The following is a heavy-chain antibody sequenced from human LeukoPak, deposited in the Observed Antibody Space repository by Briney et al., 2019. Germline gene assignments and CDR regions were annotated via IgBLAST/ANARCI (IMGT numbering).Heavy chain of an antibody. CDR3: APLGSSAPGDY. CDR1: GFTFSSYW. CDR2: ISGSGGST. J-gene: IGHJ4*02. Sequence: PGGSLRLSCAASGFTFSSYWMSWVRQAPGRGLEWVSAISGSGGSTYYADSVKGRFTISRDNSKNTLYLQMNSLRAEDTAVYYCAPLGSSAPGDYWGQGTLVTVSS. V-gene: IGHV3-23*01. D-gene: IGHD2-2*01.